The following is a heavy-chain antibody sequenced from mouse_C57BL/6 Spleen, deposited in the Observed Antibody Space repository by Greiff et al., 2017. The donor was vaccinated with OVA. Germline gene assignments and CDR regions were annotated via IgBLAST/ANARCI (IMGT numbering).Heavy chain of an antibody. CDR2: IDPNSGST. D-gene: IGHD2-5*01. Sequence: QVQLQQPGAELVKPGASVKLSCKASGYTFTRYWMHWVKQRPGRGLEWIGRIDPNSGSTKYNEKFKSKATLTVDKPSSAAYMQLSSLTSEDSAVYYCAREHYSNPYYAMDYWGQGTSVTVSS. J-gene: IGHJ4*01. CDR1: GYTFTRYW. CDR3: AREHYSNPYYAMDY. V-gene: IGHV1-72*01.